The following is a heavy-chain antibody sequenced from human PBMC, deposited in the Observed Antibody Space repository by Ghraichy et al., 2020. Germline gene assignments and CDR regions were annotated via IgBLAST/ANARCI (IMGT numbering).Heavy chain of an antibody. D-gene: IGHD6-13*01. CDR1: GFTFSSYG. V-gene: IGHV3-30*18. J-gene: IGHJ4*02. CDR2: ISYDGSNK. CDR3: AKDEAGQGNY. Sequence: GESLNISCAASGFTFSSYGMHWVRQAPGKGLEWVAVISYDGSNKYYADSVKGRFTISRDNSKNTLYLQMNSLRAEDTAVYYCAKDEAGQGNYWGQGTLVTVSS.